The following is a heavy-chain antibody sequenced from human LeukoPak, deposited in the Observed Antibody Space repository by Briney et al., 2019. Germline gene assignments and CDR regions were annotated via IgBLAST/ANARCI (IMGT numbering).Heavy chain of an antibody. Sequence: GGSLRLSCAASGFTFSSYSMNLVRQAPGKGLEWVSSISSSSSYIYYADSVKGRFTISRDNAKNSLYLQMNSLRAEDTAVYYCARGDYSSRSNAFDIWGQGTMVTVSS. D-gene: IGHD6-13*01. CDR3: ARGDYSSRSNAFDI. CDR2: ISSSSSYI. V-gene: IGHV3-21*01. CDR1: GFTFSSYS. J-gene: IGHJ3*02.